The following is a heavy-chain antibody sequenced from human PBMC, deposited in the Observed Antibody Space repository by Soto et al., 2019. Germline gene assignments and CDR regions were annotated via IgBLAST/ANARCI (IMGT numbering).Heavy chain of an antibody. V-gene: IGHV1-18*01. CDR2: ISAHNGKT. D-gene: IGHD2-15*01. Sequence: GASVKVSCKASGYTFTSYGISWVRQAPGQGLEWVGWISAHNGKTNYVQKLQGRVTMTTDTSTSTAYMELRSLRSDDTAVYYCARAPGVVPATIYYYGMDVWGLGTTVTV. CDR3: ARAPGVVPATIYYYGMDV. J-gene: IGHJ6*02. CDR1: GYTFTSYG.